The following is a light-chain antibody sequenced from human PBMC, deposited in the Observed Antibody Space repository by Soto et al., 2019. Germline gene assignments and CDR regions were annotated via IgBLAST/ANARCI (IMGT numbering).Light chain of an antibody. CDR1: SSDVGGYNY. CDR2: EVN. V-gene: IGLV2-8*01. CDR3: SSYAGSNTVV. J-gene: IGLJ2*01. Sequence: ALTQPPSASGSPGQSVTISCTGTSSDVGGYNYVSWYQQHPGKAPKLMIYEVNKRPSGVPDRFSGSKSGNTASLTVSGLQAEDEADYYCSSYAGSNTVVFGGGTKLTVL.